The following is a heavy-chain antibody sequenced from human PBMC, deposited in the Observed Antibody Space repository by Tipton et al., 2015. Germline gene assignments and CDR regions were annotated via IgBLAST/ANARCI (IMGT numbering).Heavy chain of an antibody. CDR2: ISDSGGST. V-gene: IGHV3-23*01. CDR3: AKDRYCGGGTCYYSYFDY. Sequence: SLRLSCAASGFTFSSYAMSWVRQAPGKGLEWVSSISDSGGSTYYADSVTGRFTISRDNSKNTLYLQMNSLRAEDTAVYYCAKDRYCGGGTCYYSYFDYWGQGTLVTVSS. CDR1: GFTFSSYA. D-gene: IGHD2-15*01. J-gene: IGHJ4*02.